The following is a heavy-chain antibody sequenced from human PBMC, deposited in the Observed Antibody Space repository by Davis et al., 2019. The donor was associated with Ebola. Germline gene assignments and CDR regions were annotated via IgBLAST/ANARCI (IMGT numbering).Heavy chain of an antibody. CDR1: GFTFSSYE. Sequence: PGGSLRLSCAASGFTFSSYEMNWVRQAPGKGLEWVSYISSSGSTIYYADSVKGRFTISSDNAKNSLYLQMTSLRAEDTAVYYCARIRYFDWSEILYYYYAMDAWGQGTTVTVSS. J-gene: IGHJ6*02. CDR2: ISSSGSTI. CDR3: ARIRYFDWSEILYYYYAMDA. V-gene: IGHV3-48*03. D-gene: IGHD3-9*01.